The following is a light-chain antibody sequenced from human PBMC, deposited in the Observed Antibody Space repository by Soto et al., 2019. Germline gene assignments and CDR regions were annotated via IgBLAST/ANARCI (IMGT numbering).Light chain of an antibody. J-gene: IGKJ2*01. CDR3: QKYNSATYT. V-gene: IGKV1-27*01. Sequence: DIQMTQSPSSLSASVGDRVTITCRASQGISNYLAWYQQKPGKVPKLLIYAASTLESGVPSRFSGSGSGTGFNLTISSLQPEDVPTYYCQKYNSATYTFGQGTKLEIK. CDR2: AAS. CDR1: QGISNY.